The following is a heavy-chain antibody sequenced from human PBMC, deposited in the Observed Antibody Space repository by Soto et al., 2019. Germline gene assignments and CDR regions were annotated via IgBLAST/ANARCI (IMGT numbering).Heavy chain of an antibody. V-gene: IGHV4-34*01. CDR2: TSHRGVT. J-gene: IGHJ6*01. CDR1: GGSFPGYL. CDR3: ARVAAVAGGFYYGMGV. D-gene: IGHD6-19*01. Sequence: QVQLQQWGAGLLKPSETLSLTCAVYGGSFPGYLWSWIRQPPGKGLEWIGETSHRGVTDYYPSLKSRVTISADTSKNQFSLTRSTVTAADTAVYYCARVAAVAGGFYYGMGVWGQGTTVTVSS.